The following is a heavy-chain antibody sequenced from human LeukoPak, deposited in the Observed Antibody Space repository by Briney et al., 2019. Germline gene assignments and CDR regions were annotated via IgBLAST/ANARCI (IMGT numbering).Heavy chain of an antibody. V-gene: IGHV4-39*07. CDR2: IYYTGST. CDR1: GVSISSSYSY. Sequence: SETLSLTCTVSGVSISSSYSYWGWIRQPPGMGLEWIGSIYYTGSTYYNPSLKSRATISVDTSKNQFSLKLSSVTAADTAVYYCARAIRYFGYYYYYMDVWGKGTTVTISS. D-gene: IGHD3-9*01. CDR3: ARAIRYFGYYYYYMDV. J-gene: IGHJ6*03.